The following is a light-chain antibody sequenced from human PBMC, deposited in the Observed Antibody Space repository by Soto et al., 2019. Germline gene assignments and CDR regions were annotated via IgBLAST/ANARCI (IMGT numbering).Light chain of an antibody. CDR1: QTVDTH. J-gene: IGKJ2*01. CDR2: AAS. V-gene: IGKV3-15*01. Sequence: EIELTQSPVTLSVSPGERATLSCRASQTVDTHLAWSQHKPGQAPRLLIYAASIRAIGVPASFSGSGSGTEFTLTISSLQSEDFADYYCQQYKHWPPYTFGQGTKLEIK. CDR3: QQYKHWPPYT.